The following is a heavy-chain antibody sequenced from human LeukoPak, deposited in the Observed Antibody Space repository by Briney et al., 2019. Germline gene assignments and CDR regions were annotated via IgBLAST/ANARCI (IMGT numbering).Heavy chain of an antibody. CDR3: TEFYFDRSGYADY. Sequence: SETLSLTCTVPSGSISSSSFYWGWIRQPPGKGLEWIGSIYYRGSTYYNPSLKSRVTISVDMSENQVSLKLRSVTAADTAVYYCTEFYFDRSGYADYWGQGTLVTVSS. CDR2: IYYRGST. D-gene: IGHD3-22*01. J-gene: IGHJ4*02. CDR1: SGSISSSSFY. V-gene: IGHV4-39*01.